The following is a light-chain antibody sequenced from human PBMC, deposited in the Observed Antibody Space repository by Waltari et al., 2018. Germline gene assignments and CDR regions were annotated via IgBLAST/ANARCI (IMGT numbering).Light chain of an antibody. Sequence: QSALTQPASVSGSPGQSITISCTGTSSDVGSYKFVSWYQQYPGKAPKLMIYEVSQRPSGVSNRFSGSKSGNTASLTISGLQAEDEADYYCCSYAGSTTYVFGTG. V-gene: IGLV2-23*02. CDR2: EVS. CDR1: SSDVGSYKF. J-gene: IGLJ1*01. CDR3: CSYAGSTTYV.